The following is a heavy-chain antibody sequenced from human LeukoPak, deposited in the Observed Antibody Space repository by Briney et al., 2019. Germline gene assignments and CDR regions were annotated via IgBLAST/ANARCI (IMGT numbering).Heavy chain of an antibody. CDR3: TRDQTPYY. Sequence: PGGSLRLSCAASGFTFNTYTMNWVRQAPGKGLEWVGFIASETYGGTAEYAASVKGRFTISRDDSKSIAYLQMNSLKTEDTAVYYCTRDQTPYYWGQGTLVTVSS. CDR2: IASETYGGTA. V-gene: IGHV3-49*04. CDR1: GFTFNTYT. J-gene: IGHJ4*02.